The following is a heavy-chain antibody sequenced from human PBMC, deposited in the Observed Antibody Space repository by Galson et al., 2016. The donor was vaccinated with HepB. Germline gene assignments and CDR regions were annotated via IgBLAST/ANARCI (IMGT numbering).Heavy chain of an antibody. Sequence: ETLSLTCTVSGDSNSSSSYYWVWIRQPPGKGLEWIGSINYSGFTFHNPSLRSRVTVSVDTSKNQFSLTLSSVTAADTALYYCARQAYSYDSRGFYHRHPDFWGQGILVTVSS. D-gene: IGHD3-22*01. CDR2: INYSGFT. V-gene: IGHV4-39*01. CDR3: ARQAYSYDSRGFYHRHPDF. J-gene: IGHJ4*02. CDR1: GDSNSSSSYY.